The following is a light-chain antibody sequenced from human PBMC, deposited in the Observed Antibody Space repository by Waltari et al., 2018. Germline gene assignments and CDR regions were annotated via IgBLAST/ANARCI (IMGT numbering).Light chain of an antibody. CDR1: NSDVGGYNS. Sequence: QSALTQPASVSGSPGQSVTISCTGTNSDVGGYNSVSWYQQHPGNAPKLMIYEVTHRPSGVSNRFSGSKSGNTASLTISGLQAEDEADYYCSSYTSSTYPVVFGGGTKLTVL. V-gene: IGLV2-14*01. CDR2: EVT. J-gene: IGLJ2*01. CDR3: SSYTSSTYPVV.